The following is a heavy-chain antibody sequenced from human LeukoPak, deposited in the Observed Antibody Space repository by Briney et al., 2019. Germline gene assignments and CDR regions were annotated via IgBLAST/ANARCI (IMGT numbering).Heavy chain of an antibody. D-gene: IGHD5-18*01. CDR1: GYTFTSYG. J-gene: IGHJ5*02. Sequence: ASVKVTCKASGYTFTSYGISWVRQAPGQGLEWMGWISAYNGNTNYAQKLQGRVTMTTDTSTSTAYMELRRLRSDDTAVYYCARRIRGYSYGHNWFDPWGQGTLVTVSS. V-gene: IGHV1-18*01. CDR2: ISAYNGNT. CDR3: ARRIRGYSYGHNWFDP.